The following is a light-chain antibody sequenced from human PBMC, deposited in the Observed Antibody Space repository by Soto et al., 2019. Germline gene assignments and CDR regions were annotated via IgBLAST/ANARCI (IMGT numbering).Light chain of an antibody. CDR3: QQYNIWPCT. V-gene: IGKV3-15*01. Sequence: EIVMTQSQATLSVSPGERATLSCRASQYISTNLAWYQQKPGQAPRLLIYGASTRATVIPVRFSGSGSGTEFTLTISSLQSEDFVVYHCQQYNIWPCTFGQGTKVEIK. CDR1: QYISTN. J-gene: IGKJ1*01. CDR2: GAS.